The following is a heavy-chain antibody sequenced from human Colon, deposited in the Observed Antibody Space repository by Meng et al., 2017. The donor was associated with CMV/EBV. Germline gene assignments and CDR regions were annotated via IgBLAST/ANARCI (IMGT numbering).Heavy chain of an antibody. D-gene: IGHD2-2*01. CDR1: GFTFSGSS. Sequence: GGSLRLSCAGSGFTFSGSSMNWVRQAPGKGLQWVSTISGSGLTTYYADSVKGRFTVSRDNSEDTLYLQMHSLRAEDTAVYYCATDRSLREIVPAAVAFGYWGQGTLVTVSS. CDR3: ATDRSLREIVPAAVAFGY. J-gene: IGHJ4*02. CDR2: ISGSGLTT. V-gene: IGHV3-23*01.